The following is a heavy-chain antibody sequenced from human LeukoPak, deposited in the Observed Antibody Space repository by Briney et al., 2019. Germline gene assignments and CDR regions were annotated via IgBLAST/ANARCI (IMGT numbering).Heavy chain of an antibody. CDR3: ARLPVTALYYFDY. Sequence: SETLSLTCTVSGGSISSYYWSWIRQLPGKGLEWIGYIYYSGSTNYNPSLKSRVTISVDTSKNQFSLKLSSVTAADTAVYYCARLPVTALYYFDYWGQGTLVTVSS. CDR1: GGSISSYY. D-gene: IGHD2-21*02. J-gene: IGHJ4*02. V-gene: IGHV4-59*08. CDR2: IYYSGST.